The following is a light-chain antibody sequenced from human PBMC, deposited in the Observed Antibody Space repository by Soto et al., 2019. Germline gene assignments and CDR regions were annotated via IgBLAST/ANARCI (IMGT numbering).Light chain of an antibody. CDR2: AAS. V-gene: IGKV1-9*01. J-gene: IGKJ1*01. CDR1: QGIYTN. Sequence: DIQLTQSPSFLSASVGDRVTITCRASQGIYTNLAWYQQKPGKVPKLLIYAASTFQSGVPSRFSGSGSGTEFTLTISSLQPEDFTTYSCQQLDSYPWTFGQGTRVEIK. CDR3: QQLDSYPWT.